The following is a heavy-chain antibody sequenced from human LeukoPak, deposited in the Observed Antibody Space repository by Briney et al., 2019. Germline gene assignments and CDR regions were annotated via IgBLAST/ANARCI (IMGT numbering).Heavy chain of an antibody. CDR1: GFTFHDYA. J-gene: IGHJ4*02. CDR2: ISWNSGSL. Sequence: GGSLRLSCAASGFTFHDYAMHWVRQAPGKELEWVSGISWNSGSLGYADSVKGRFTISRDNAKNSLYLQMNSLRAEDMALYYCAKSFGSSWYYPYFDYWGQGTLVTVSS. V-gene: IGHV3-9*03. CDR3: AKSFGSSWYYPYFDY. D-gene: IGHD6-13*01.